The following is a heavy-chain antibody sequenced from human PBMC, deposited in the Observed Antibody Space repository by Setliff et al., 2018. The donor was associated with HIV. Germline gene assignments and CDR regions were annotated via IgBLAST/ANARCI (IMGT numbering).Heavy chain of an antibody. Sequence: SVKVSCKASGGIFSSFAISWVRQAPGQGLEWMGGIIPIFGTANYAQKFQGRVTITTDESTTTAYMELRSLRSEDTAVYYCARETYYGSGSYLPTEYYYYYMDVWGKGTTVTVSS. D-gene: IGHD3-10*01. V-gene: IGHV1-69*05. CDR1: GGIFSSFA. CDR2: IIPIFGTA. CDR3: ARETYYGSGSYLPTEYYYYYMDV. J-gene: IGHJ6*03.